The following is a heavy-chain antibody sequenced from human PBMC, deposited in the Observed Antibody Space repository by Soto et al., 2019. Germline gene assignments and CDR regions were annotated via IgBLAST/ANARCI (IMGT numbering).Heavy chain of an antibody. Sequence: GGSLRLSCAASGFTFSSYAMHWVRQAPGKGLEWVAVISYDGSNKYYADSVKGRFTISRDNSKNTLYLQMNSLRAEDTAVYYCARSFRDGYRIFDYWGQGTLVTLSS. J-gene: IGHJ4*02. D-gene: IGHD5-18*01. V-gene: IGHV3-30-3*01. CDR2: ISYDGSNK. CDR1: GFTFSSYA. CDR3: ARSFRDGYRIFDY.